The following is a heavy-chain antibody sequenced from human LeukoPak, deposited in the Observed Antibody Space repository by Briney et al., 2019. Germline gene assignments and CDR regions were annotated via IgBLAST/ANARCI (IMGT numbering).Heavy chain of an antibody. J-gene: IGHJ4*02. CDR3: ARTTTVAYYFDY. D-gene: IGHD4-23*01. CDR2: ISYDGSNK. CDR1: GFTFSSYG. Sequence: PGGFLRLSCAASGFTFSSYGMHWVRQAPGKGLEWVALISYDGSNKYYADSVKGRFTISRDNSKNTLYLQMNSLRAEDTAVYYCARTTTVAYYFDYWGQGTLVTVSS. V-gene: IGHV3-30*03.